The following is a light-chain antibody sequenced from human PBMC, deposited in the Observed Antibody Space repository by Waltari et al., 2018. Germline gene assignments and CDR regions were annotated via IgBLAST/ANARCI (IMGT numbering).Light chain of an antibody. CDR2: HAS. CDR1: QSVSTF. J-gene: IGKJ4*01. V-gene: IGKV3-11*01. CDR3: QQRANWPPLT. Sequence: EIVLTQSPATVSLSPRERDTLSCSASQSVSTFLAWYQQKPGQAPRLLIYHASNSATGIPASFSSSGSGTDFTLTISSLEPEDFAVYYCQQRANWPPLTFGGGTKVEIK.